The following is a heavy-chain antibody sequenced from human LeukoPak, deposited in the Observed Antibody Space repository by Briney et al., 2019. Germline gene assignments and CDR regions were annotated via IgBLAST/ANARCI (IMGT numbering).Heavy chain of an antibody. CDR2: ISYDGSNK. D-gene: IGHD4-17*01. J-gene: IGHJ4*02. CDR3: AKDTYGDYGIIDY. CDR1: GFTFSSYG. Sequence: GGSLRLSCAASGFTFSSYGMHWVRQAPGKGLEWVAVISYDGSNKYYADSVKGRFTISRDSSKNTLYLQMNSLRVEDTAVYFCAKDTYGDYGIIDYWGQGTLVTVSS. V-gene: IGHV3-30*18.